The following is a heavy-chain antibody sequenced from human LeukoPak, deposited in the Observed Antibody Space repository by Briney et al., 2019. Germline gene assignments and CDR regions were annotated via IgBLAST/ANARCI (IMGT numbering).Heavy chain of an antibody. CDR2: ISYDGSNK. V-gene: IGHV3-30*19. CDR1: GFTFSSYG. CDR3: ARGMTTVTTRDEYFQH. Sequence: GGSLRLSCTASGFTFSSYGIHWVRQAPGKGLEWVAVISYDGSNKYYADSVKGRFTISRDNSKNTLYLQMNSLRAEDTAVYYCARGMTTVTTRDEYFQHWGQGTLVTVSS. D-gene: IGHD4-17*01. J-gene: IGHJ1*01.